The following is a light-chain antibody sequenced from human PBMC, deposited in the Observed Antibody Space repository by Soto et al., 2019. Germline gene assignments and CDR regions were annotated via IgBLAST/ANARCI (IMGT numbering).Light chain of an antibody. CDR1: ISDVGAYKF. Sequence: QSLLTQPPSASGSPGQSVTIACTGTISDVGAYKFVSWYQQKPGKAPKLIIYDVTKRPTGVPDRFSGSKSGNTASLTVSGLQAEDEADYYCSSYAGNSNSVFGSGTKVTVL. J-gene: IGLJ1*01. CDR3: SSYAGNSNSV. CDR2: DVT. V-gene: IGLV2-8*01.